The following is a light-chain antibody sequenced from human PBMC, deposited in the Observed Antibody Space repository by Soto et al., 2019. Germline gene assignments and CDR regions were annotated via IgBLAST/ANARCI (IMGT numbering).Light chain of an antibody. V-gene: IGKV1-5*03. CDR2: EAS. CDR3: QQYESYSAS. CDR1: QSISTW. Sequence: DIQMTQSPSTLSASVGDRVTITCRASQSISTWLAWYQQKPGKAPKILIYEASTLENGVPSRVSGSGSGTEFTLTISSLQPDDFATYFCQQYESYSASFGQGTKVGIK. J-gene: IGKJ1*01.